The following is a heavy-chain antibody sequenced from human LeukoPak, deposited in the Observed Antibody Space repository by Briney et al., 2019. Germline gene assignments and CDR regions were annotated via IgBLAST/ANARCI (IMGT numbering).Heavy chain of an antibody. Sequence: PGVSLRLSCAASRFTCSSCDISWVRQAPGKGREGVSAISGSGGNTYYADSVKGRLTISRDNSKNTLYLKMNRLRAEDTAVYYCAKREDGSALVDYWGQGSLVSVSS. CDR2: ISGSGGNT. J-gene: IGHJ4*02. V-gene: IGHV3-23*01. CDR1: RFTCSSCD. CDR3: AKREDGSALVDY. D-gene: IGHD3-10*01.